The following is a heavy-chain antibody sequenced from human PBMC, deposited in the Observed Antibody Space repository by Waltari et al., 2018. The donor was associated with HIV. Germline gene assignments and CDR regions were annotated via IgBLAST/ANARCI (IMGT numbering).Heavy chain of an antibody. J-gene: IGHJ5*02. CDR1: GGSISSYY. D-gene: IGHD3-10*01. Sequence: QVQLQESGPGLVKPSETLSLTCTVSGGSISSYYWSWIRQPPGKGLEWIGYIYYSGSTNYNPSLKSRVTISVDTSKNQFSLKLSSVTAADTAVYYCARVGPYYYGSGSYSGWFDPWGQGTLVTVSS. CDR2: IYYSGST. V-gene: IGHV4-59*01. CDR3: ARVGPYYYGSGSYSGWFDP.